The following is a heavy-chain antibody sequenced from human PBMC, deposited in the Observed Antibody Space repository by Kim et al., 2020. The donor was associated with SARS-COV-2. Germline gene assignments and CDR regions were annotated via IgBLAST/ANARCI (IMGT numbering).Heavy chain of an antibody. Sequence: DSVKGRFTISRDNSKNTLYLQMNSLRAEDTAVYYCARGSGYSSGWAYFDYWGQGTLVTVSS. J-gene: IGHJ4*02. CDR3: ARGSGYSSGWAYFDY. V-gene: IGHV3-30*07. D-gene: IGHD6-19*01.